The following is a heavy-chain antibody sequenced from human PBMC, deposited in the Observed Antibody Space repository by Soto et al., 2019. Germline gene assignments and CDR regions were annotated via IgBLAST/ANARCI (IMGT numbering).Heavy chain of an antibody. CDR1: RFSFDYYW. D-gene: IGHD3-10*01. CDR3: ARGDRGGFDL. CDR2: VMTDGSRT. J-gene: IGHJ3*01. Sequence: GGTLRLSSAASRFSFDYYWMHWVRQVSEQGLVWVSHVMTDGSRTTYAASVKGRFTISRDNAKKAIFQPMTSLSVDNTAVYFCARGDRGGFDLWGQGKMVTVSS. V-gene: IGHV3-74*03.